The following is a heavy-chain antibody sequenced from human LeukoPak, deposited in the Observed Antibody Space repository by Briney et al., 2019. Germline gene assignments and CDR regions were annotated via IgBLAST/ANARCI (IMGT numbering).Heavy chain of an antibody. CDR1: GFTFSSYG. CDR2: ISYDGSNK. V-gene: IGHV3-30*18. D-gene: IGHD5-12*01. Sequence: PGGSLRLSCAASGFTFSSYGMHWVRQAPGKGLEWVAVISYDGSNKYYADSVKGRFTISRDNPKNTLYLQMNSLRAEDTAVYYCAKLTDSGYDIYDYWGQGTLVTVSS. CDR3: AKLTDSGYDIYDY. J-gene: IGHJ4*02.